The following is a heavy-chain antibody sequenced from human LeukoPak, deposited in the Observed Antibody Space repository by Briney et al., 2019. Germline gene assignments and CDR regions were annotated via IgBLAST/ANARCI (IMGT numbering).Heavy chain of an antibody. CDR2: INPNSGGT. D-gene: IGHD5-24*01. CDR3: AREESEMATISLFDY. V-gene: IGHV1-2*02. J-gene: IGHJ4*02. CDR1: GYTFTGYY. Sequence: GASVTVSCKSSGYTFTGYYMHWVRQAPGQGLEWMGWINPNSGGTNYAQKFQGRVTMTRDTSISTAYMELSRLRSDDTAVYYCAREESEMATISLFDYWGQGTLVTVSS.